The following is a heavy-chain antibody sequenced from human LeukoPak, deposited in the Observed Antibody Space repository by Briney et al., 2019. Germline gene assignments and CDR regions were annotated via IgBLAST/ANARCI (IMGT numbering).Heavy chain of an antibody. D-gene: IGHD4-17*01. Sequence: GGSLRLSCAASGFTFNSYWMSWVRQAPGKGLEWVANMKQDGSEKYYVDSVKGRFTISRDNAKNSLYLQMNSLRAEDTAVYYCARATTVTTSPSGYFDYWGQGTLVTVSS. CDR2: MKQDGSEK. J-gene: IGHJ4*02. V-gene: IGHV3-7*04. CDR1: GFTFNSYW. CDR3: ARATTVTTSPSGYFDY.